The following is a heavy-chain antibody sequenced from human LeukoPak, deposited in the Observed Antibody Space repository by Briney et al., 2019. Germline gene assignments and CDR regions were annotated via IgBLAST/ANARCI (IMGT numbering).Heavy chain of an antibody. D-gene: IGHD3-10*01. J-gene: IGHJ4*02. CDR2: INLDGTET. Sequence: GGSLRLSCVVSGFSFGNFWMSWVRQTPGRGLQWVANINLDGTETSYVDSVKGRFTISRDNAKRSLYLQMNSLRADDTALYYCAKYGGELGVAYDNWGQETLVTVSS. V-gene: IGHV3-7*01. CDR3: AKYGGELGVAYDN. CDR1: GFSFGNFW.